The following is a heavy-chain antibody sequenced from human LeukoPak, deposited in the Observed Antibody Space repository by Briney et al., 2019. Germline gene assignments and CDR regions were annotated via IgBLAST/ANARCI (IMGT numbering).Heavy chain of an antibody. Sequence: GGSLRLSCAASGFTVSSYYMSWVRQAPGKGLEWVSVIDRGDSTYYADSVKGRFTISRDNSKNTLYFQMNSLRADDTAVYYCARDGPSMSIQHWGQGTLVTVSS. J-gene: IGHJ1*01. V-gene: IGHV3-66*01. D-gene: IGHD6-6*01. CDR2: IDRGDST. CDR3: ARDGPSMSIQH. CDR1: GFTVSSYY.